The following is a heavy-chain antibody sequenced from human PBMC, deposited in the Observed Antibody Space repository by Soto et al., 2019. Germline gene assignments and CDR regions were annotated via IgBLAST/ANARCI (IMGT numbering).Heavy chain of an antibody. V-gene: IGHV3-72*01. CDR3: TRSTPGTTSSDY. J-gene: IGHJ4*02. CDR1: GFTFSDYY. CDR2: SRDKGNSYST. D-gene: IGHD1-7*01. Sequence: EVQLVESGGGLVQPGGSLRLSCAGSGFTFSDYYIDWVRQAPGKGLEWVGRSRDKGNSYSTDYAASVKGRFTVSRDSSKNSLYLQMNSLKIEDTALYYCTRSTPGTTSSDYWGQGTLVTVSS.